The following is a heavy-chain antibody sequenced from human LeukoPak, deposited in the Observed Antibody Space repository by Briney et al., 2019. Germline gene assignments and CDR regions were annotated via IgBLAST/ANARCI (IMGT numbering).Heavy chain of an antibody. D-gene: IGHD3-10*01. CDR2: INPNSGGT. V-gene: IGHV1-2*02. CDR3: ATLGGLLWFGELSRSGGPYPDY. CDR1: GYTFTGYY. Sequence: ASVKVSCKASGYTFTGYYMHWVRQAPGQGLEWMGWINPNSGGTNYAQKFQGRVTMTRDTSISTAYMELSRLRSDDTAVYYCATLGGLLWFGELSRSGGPYPDYWGQGTLVTVSS. J-gene: IGHJ4*02.